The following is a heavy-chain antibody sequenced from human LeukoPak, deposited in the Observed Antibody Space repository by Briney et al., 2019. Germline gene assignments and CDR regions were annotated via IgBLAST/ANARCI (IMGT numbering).Heavy chain of an antibody. D-gene: IGHD5-18*01. Sequence: SETLSLTCTVSGGSISSYYWSWIRQPPGKGLEWIGYIYYSGSTNYNPSLKSRVTISVDTSKNQFSLKLSSVTAADTAVYYCARSVDTAMVTLWYFDLWGRGTLVTVSS. V-gene: IGHV4-59*01. J-gene: IGHJ2*01. CDR3: ARSVDTAMVTLWYFDL. CDR2: IYYSGST. CDR1: GGSISSYY.